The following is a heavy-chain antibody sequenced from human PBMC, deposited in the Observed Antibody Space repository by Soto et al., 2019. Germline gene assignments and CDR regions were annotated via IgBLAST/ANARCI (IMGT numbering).Heavy chain of an antibody. CDR1: GYTFTRYY. CDR3: ARGGQWDFLSDY. CDR2: VSAYNGNT. Sequence: ASVKVSCKASGYTFTRYYINWVRQAPGQGLEWMGWVSAYNGNTHHEQKLQGRVTLTTDTSTSTAYMELRSLRSDDTAVYFCARGGQWDFLSDYWGQGTLVTVSS. D-gene: IGHD1-26*01. V-gene: IGHV1-18*01. J-gene: IGHJ4*02.